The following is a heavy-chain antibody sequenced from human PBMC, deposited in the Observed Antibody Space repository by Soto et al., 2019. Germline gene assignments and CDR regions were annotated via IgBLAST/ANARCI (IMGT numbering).Heavy chain of an antibody. CDR1: GYIFSNYG. V-gene: IGHV1-18*01. CDR2: VSAYNGNS. J-gene: IGHJ4*02. CDR3: ARASGIGVVTTSY. Sequence: QIQLVQSGAEVKKPGASARVSCKASGYIFSNYGISWMRQVPGQGLEWMGWVSAYNGNSNYTQKFQGRVTMTTDTATNTAYMELRRLRSDDTAVYYCARASGIGVVTTSYWGQGTLVSVSS. D-gene: IGHD3-22*01.